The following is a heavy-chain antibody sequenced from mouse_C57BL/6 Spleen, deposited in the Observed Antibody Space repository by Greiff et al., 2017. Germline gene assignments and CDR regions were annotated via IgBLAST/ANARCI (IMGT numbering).Heavy chain of an antibody. CDR2: IYPSDSET. V-gene: IGHV1-61*01. D-gene: IGHD2-2*01. CDR1: GYTFTSYW. CDR3: ARGGGYYGYDTFAY. J-gene: IGHJ3*01. Sequence: QVQLQQPGAELVRPGSSVKLSCKASGYTFTSYWMDWVKQRPGQGLEWIGNIYPSDSETHYNQKFKDKATLTVDKSSSTAYMQLSSLTSEDAAVYYCARGGGYYGYDTFAYWGQGTLVTVSA.